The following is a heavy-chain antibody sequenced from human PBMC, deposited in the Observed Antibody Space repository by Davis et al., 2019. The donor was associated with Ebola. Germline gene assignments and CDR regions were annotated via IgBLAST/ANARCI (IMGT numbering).Heavy chain of an antibody. CDR1: GFTFSSYA. CDR3: AREPLYNFWSGRTYYYYYMDV. D-gene: IGHD3-3*01. Sequence: GESLKISCAASGFTFSSYAMHWVRQAPGKGLEWVAVISYDGSNKYYADSVKGRFTISRDNAKNSLYLQMNSLRAEDTAVYYCAREPLYNFWSGRTYYYYYMDVWGKGTTVTVSS. CDR2: ISYDGSNK. J-gene: IGHJ6*03. V-gene: IGHV3-30-3*01.